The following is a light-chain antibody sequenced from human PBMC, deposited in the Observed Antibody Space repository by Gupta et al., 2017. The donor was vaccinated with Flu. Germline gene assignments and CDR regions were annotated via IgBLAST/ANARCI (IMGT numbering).Light chain of an antibody. V-gene: IGKV4-1*01. J-gene: IGKJ4*01. Sequence: DIVMTQSPDSLAVSLGERATIHCKSSQSVLYSSNNKNYLAWHQQKPGQPPKLLIYWASARESGVPDRFSGSGSGTDFTLTISSLQAEDVAVYYCQQYSSTPLTFGGGTKVEIK. CDR3: QQYSSTPLT. CDR2: WAS. CDR1: QSVLYSSNNKNY.